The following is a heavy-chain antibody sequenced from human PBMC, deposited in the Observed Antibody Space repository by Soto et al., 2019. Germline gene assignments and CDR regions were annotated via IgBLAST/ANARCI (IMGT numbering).Heavy chain of an antibody. J-gene: IGHJ4*02. V-gene: IGHV2-5*02. CDR1: GFSLSTNGVG. CDR3: ARMISGSYFPY. D-gene: IGHD1-26*01. Sequence: QITLKESGPTLVKPTETLTLTCTVSGFSLSTNGVGVGWIRQPPGKALEWLALIYWDDDKRYIPSLRSRLTXTXXTSKNQVVLTMTNLDPVDTATYYCARMISGSYFPYWGQGTPVTVSS. CDR2: IYWDDDK.